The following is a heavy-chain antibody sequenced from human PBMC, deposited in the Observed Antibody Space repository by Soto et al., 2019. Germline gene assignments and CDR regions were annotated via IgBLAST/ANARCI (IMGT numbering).Heavy chain of an antibody. Sequence: EVQLVESGGGLVQPGGSLRLSCAASGFTFSSYDMHWVRQATGKGLEWVSAIGTAGDTYYPGSVKGRFTISRENAKNSLYLQMNSLRAGDTAVYYCARGSVVVAATHTLYYYYGMDVWGQGTTVTVSS. J-gene: IGHJ6*02. V-gene: IGHV3-13*01. CDR3: ARGSVVVAATHTLYYYYGMDV. D-gene: IGHD2-15*01. CDR1: GFTFSSYD. CDR2: IGTAGDT.